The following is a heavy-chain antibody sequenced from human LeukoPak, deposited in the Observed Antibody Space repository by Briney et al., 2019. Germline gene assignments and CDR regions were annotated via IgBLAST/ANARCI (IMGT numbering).Heavy chain of an antibody. CDR1: GGTFSSYA. J-gene: IGHJ3*02. V-gene: IGHV1-69*06. CDR2: IIPIFGTA. Sequence: ASVKVSCKASGGTFSSYAISWVRQAPGQGLEWMGGIIPIFGTANYAQKFQGRVTITADKSTSTAYMELSSLRSEDTAVYYCARDGDLGGAFDSWGRGTMVTVSS. D-gene: IGHD4-23*01. CDR3: ARDGDLGGAFDS.